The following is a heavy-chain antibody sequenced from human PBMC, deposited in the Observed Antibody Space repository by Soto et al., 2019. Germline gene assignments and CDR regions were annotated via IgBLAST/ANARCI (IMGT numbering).Heavy chain of an antibody. V-gene: IGHV3-64*01. CDR2: ISSNGGTT. CDR1: GFTFSSYD. CDR3: VRRVSGYYDY. D-gene: IGHD1-26*01. J-gene: IGHJ4*02. Sequence: EVQLAESGGGMVQPGGSLRLSCVASGFTFSSYDMHWVRQAPGKGLEYVSSISSNGGTTYYGNSVKGRFTISRDNSKNTLYLQMGSLRAEDMAVYYGVRRVSGYYDYWGQGTLVTDSS.